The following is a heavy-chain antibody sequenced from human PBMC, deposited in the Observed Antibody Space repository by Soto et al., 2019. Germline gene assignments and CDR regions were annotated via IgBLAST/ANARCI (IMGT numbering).Heavy chain of an antibody. CDR2: INTLSSAI. J-gene: IGHJ4*02. D-gene: IGHD6-19*01. V-gene: IGHV3-11*01. CDR3: ARRLQWQLRPLDS. CDR1: GFTFSDYY. Sequence: PGGSLRLSCAGSGFTFSDYYITWIRRAPGKGLEWVSYINTLSSAIYYADSVKGRFTISRDNAKNSVYLQMNSLRAEDTAVYYCARRLQWQLRPLDSWGRGTLVTAPQ.